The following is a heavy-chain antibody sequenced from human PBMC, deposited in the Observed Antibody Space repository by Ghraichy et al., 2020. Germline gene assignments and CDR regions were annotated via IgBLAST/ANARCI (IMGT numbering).Heavy chain of an antibody. D-gene: IGHD3-10*01. J-gene: IGHJ3*02. CDR1: GGSISSGGYY. CDR3: AMWNDYYGSGNAWNAFDI. V-gene: IGHV4-31*03. Sequence: SETLSLTCTVSGGSISSGGYYWSWIRQHPGKGLEWIGYIYYSGSTYYNPSLKSRVTISVDTSKNQFSLKLSSVTAADTAVYYCAMWNDYYGSGNAWNAFDIWGQGTMVTVSS. CDR2: IYYSGST.